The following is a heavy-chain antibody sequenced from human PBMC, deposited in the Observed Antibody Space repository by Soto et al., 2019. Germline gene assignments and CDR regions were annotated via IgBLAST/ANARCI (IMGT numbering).Heavy chain of an antibody. J-gene: IGHJ6*02. CDR3: ARWGAMVRGVIPYYYYGMDV. CDR1: GYTFTSYG. D-gene: IGHD3-10*01. V-gene: IGHV1-18*01. CDR2: ISAYNGNT. Sequence: QVQLVQSGAEVKKPGASVKVSCKASGYTFTSYGISWVRQAPGQGLEWMGWISAYNGNTNYAQKLQGRVTMTTDTSTSTAYMEMRSLRSDDTAVYYCARWGAMVRGVIPYYYYGMDVWGQGTTVTVSS.